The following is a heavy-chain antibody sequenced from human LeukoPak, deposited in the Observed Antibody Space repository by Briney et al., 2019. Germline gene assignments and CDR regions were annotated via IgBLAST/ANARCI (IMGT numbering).Heavy chain of an antibody. Sequence: PGGSLRLSCAASGFTFSSYAMHWVRQAPGKGLEWVAVISYDGSNKYYADSVKGRFTISRDNSKNTLYLQMNSLRAEDTAVYYCARGAWFGELHPLGWFDPWGQGTLVTVSS. CDR2: ISYDGSNK. CDR3: ARGAWFGELHPLGWFDP. CDR1: GFTFSSYA. D-gene: IGHD3-10*01. V-gene: IGHV3-30-3*01. J-gene: IGHJ5*02.